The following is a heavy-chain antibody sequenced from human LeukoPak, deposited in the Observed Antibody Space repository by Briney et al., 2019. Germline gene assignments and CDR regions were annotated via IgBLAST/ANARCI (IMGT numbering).Heavy chain of an antibody. CDR2: IKQDGSEK. J-gene: IGHJ4*02. CDR3: ARDRDDFWSGPNDRYYFDY. Sequence: GGSLTLSCVASGFTITTYAMGWVRQAPGKGLEWVANIKQDGSEKYYVDSVKGRFTISRDNAKNSLYLQMNSLRAEDTAVYYCARDRDDFWSGPNDRYYFDYWGQGTLVTVSS. D-gene: IGHD3-3*01. CDR1: GFTITTYA. V-gene: IGHV3-7*01.